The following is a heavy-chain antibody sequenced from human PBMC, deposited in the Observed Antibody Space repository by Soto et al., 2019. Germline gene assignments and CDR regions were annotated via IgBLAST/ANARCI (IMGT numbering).Heavy chain of an antibody. CDR2: ISYDGSNK. V-gene: IGHV3-30-3*01. D-gene: IGHD2-2*01. Sequence: GGSLRLSCAASGFTFSSYAMHWVRQAPGKGLEWVAVISYDGSNKYYADSVKGRFTISRDNSKNTLYLQMNSLRAEDTAVYYCARDVSDIVVVPAAIDYYYGMDVWGQGTTVTVSS. CDR1: GFTFSSYA. J-gene: IGHJ6*02. CDR3: ARDVSDIVVVPAAIDYYYGMDV.